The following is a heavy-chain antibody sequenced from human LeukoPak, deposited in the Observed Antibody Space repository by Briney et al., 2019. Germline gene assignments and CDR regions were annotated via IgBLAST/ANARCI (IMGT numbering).Heavy chain of an antibody. CDR1: GGSISSRSYY. CDR2: IYYSGST. V-gene: IGHV4-39*01. J-gene: IGHJ4*02. CDR3: ARQGSSGWYLFDY. Sequence: SETLSLTCTVSGGSISSRSYYWGWIRQPPGKGLEWIGTIYYSGSTYYNPSLKSRVTISVDTSKNQFSLKLSSVTAADTAVYYCARQGSSGWYLFDYWGQGTLVTVSS. D-gene: IGHD6-19*01.